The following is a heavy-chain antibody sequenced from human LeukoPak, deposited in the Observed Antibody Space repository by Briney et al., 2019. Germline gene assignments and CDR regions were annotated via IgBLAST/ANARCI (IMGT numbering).Heavy chain of an antibody. CDR3: ARRHSSGHMDV. J-gene: IGHJ6*03. CDR1: GLTVSSNY. D-gene: IGHD5-18*01. Sequence: GGSLRLSCIASGLTVSSNYMSWVRQAPGKGLEWVSVIYNGGSTFYADSVKGRFTISRDNAKNTLYLQMNSLRAEDTAVYYCARRHSSGHMDVWGKGTTVTVSS. CDR2: IYNGGST. V-gene: IGHV3-53*01.